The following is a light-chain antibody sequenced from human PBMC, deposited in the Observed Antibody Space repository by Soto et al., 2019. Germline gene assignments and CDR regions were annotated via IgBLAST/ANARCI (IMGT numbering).Light chain of an antibody. V-gene: IGKV1-5*03. Sequence: DIQMTQSPSTLSASVGDRVTITCRASQSISSWLAWYQQKPGKAPKLLIYKASTLESGVPSRFSGSGSGTEITLLISRLQPDDFATYYCQQSFTFGPGTKVDIK. CDR2: KAS. CDR3: QQSFT. CDR1: QSISSW. J-gene: IGKJ3*01.